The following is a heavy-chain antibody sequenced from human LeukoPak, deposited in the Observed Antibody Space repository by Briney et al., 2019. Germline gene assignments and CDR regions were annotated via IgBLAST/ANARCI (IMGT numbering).Heavy chain of an antibody. CDR2: TKYDGSEK. J-gene: IGHJ6*04. V-gene: IGHV3-7*01. CDR1: GFPFSSYW. CDR3: ARGRSVDV. Sequence: GGSLRLSCSASGFPFSSYWMSWVRQAPGKGLEWVANTKYDGSEKYFVDSVKGRFTISRENAKNSLYLQMNSRRAEDTAVYYCARGRSVDVWGVGTTVTVST.